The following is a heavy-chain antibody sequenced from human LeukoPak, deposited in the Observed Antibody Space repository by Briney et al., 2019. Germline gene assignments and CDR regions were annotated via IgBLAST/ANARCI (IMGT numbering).Heavy chain of an antibody. CDR3: ARRPPVLGAFDI. CDR2: FSYSGSA. CDR1: GASITSYY. D-gene: IGHD6-6*01. V-gene: IGHV4-59*08. Sequence: SETLSLTCTVSGASITSYYWSWIRQPPGKGLEWIGFFSYSGSANYNPSLKSRVTISVDTSKNQFSLSVSSVTAADTAVYYCARRPPVLGAFDIWGQGIMVSVSS. J-gene: IGHJ3*02.